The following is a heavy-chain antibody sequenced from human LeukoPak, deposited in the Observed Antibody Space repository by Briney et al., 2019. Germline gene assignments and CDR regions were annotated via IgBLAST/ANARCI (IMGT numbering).Heavy chain of an antibody. CDR3: AREYDILTGYYDPYYMDV. Sequence: GGSLRLSCAASGFTFSSYSMNWVRQAPGKGLEWVSSISSSSSYIYYADSVKGRFTISRDNAKNSLYLQMNSLRAEDTAVYYCAREYDILTGYYDPYYMDVWGKGTTVTVSS. D-gene: IGHD3-9*01. V-gene: IGHV3-21*01. CDR2: ISSSSSYI. CDR1: GFTFSSYS. J-gene: IGHJ6*03.